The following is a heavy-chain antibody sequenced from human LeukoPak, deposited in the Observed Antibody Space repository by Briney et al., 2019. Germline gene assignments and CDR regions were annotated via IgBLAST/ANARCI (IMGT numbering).Heavy chain of an antibody. V-gene: IGHV4-34*01. CDR2: ITHSGST. Sequence: SETLSLTCAVYGGSFSDYYWIWIRQSPGKGLEWIGEITHSGSTNYNPSLKSRVTISVDTSNNQFSLRLSSVTAADTAVYYCALSVMTTVTYIDYWGQGTLVTVSS. CDR1: GGSFSDYY. D-gene: IGHD4-17*01. CDR3: ALSVMTTVTYIDY. J-gene: IGHJ4*02.